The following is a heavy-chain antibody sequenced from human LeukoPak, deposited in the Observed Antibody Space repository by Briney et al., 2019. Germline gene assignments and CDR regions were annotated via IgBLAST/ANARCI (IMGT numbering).Heavy chain of an antibody. V-gene: IGHV3-23*01. CDR3: TTDTSSGRFDY. J-gene: IGHJ4*02. D-gene: IGHD6-19*01. CDR1: GFTFSSYG. Sequence: PGGTLRPSCAASGFTFSSYGMSWVRQAPGKGLEWVSAISGSGGSTYYADSVKGRFTISRDNSKNTLYLQMNSLKTEDTAVYYCTTDTSSGRFDYWGQGTLVTVSS. CDR2: ISGSGGST.